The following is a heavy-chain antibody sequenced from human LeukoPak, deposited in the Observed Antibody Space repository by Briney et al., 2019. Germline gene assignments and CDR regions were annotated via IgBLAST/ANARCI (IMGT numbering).Heavy chain of an antibody. Sequence: GGSLRLSCAASGFTFSNYAMSWVRQAPGKGLDWISAITGGGGDTYYADSVKGRFTISRDNSKNTLYLQMNSLRVEDTAVYYCAKGSSSSRPYYLDYWGQGALVTVSS. J-gene: IGHJ4*02. V-gene: IGHV3-23*01. D-gene: IGHD6-6*01. CDR3: AKGSSSSRPYYLDY. CDR1: GFTFSNYA. CDR2: ITGGGGDT.